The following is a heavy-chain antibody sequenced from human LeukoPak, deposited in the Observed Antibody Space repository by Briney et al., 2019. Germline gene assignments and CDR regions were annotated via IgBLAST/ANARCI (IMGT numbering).Heavy chain of an antibody. CDR2: LYYSGRT. V-gene: IGHV4-59*08. CDR3: ARLTLAATGRYFDY. J-gene: IGHJ4*02. CDR1: GGSISSYS. Sequence: SETLSLTCTVSGGSISSYSWSWIRRPPGKGLEWIGYLYYSGRTSYNPSLKSRVTISLDTSKNQLSLMLTSATAADTAVYYCARLTLAATGRYFDYWGQGSLVTVSS. D-gene: IGHD2-15*01.